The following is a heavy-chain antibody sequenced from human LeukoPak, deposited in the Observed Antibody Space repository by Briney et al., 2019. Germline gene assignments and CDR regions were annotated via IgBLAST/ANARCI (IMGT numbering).Heavy chain of an antibody. J-gene: IGHJ4*02. D-gene: IGHD3-3*01. V-gene: IGHV3-30*02. CDR2: IRYDGSNK. Sequence: GGPLRLSCAASGFTFSSYGMHWVRQAPGKGLEWVAFIRYDGSNKYYADSVKGRFTISRDNSKNTLYLQMNSLRAEDTAVYYCAKDVGNYDFLDYWGQGTLVTVSS. CDR1: GFTFSSYG. CDR3: AKDVGNYDFLDY.